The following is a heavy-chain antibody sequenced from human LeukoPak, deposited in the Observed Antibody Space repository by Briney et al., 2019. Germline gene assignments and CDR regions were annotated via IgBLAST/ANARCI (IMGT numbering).Heavy chain of an antibody. Sequence: GASVKVSCKASGYTFISYSMNWVRQAPGQGLEWMGWISAQHGQTEYAPNSQDRVTMTTDTYTNTAYMELRSLRSDDTAVYYCAGSLGYCTSNVCYLKYWGQGTLVTVSS. CDR3: AGSLGYCTSNVCYLKY. CDR1: GYTFISYS. CDR2: ISAQHGQT. V-gene: IGHV1-18*01. D-gene: IGHD2-8*01. J-gene: IGHJ4*02.